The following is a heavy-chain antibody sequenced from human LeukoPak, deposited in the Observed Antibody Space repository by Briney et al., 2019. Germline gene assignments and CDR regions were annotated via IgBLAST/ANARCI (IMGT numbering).Heavy chain of an antibody. CDR3: AKGLRGIAVTGNYFDY. CDR1: GFTFSSYA. Sequence: PGGSLRLSCAASGFTFSSYAMSWVRQAPGKGLEWVSAISGSGGSTYYADSVKGRFTISRDNSKNTLYLQMNSLRAEDTAVYYCAKGLRGIAVTGNYFDYWGQGTLVTVSS. D-gene: IGHD6-19*01. J-gene: IGHJ4*02. V-gene: IGHV3-23*01. CDR2: ISGSGGST.